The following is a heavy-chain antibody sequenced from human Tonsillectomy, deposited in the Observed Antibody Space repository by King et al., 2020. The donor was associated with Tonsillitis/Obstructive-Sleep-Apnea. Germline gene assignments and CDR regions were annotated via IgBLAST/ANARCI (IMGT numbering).Heavy chain of an antibody. D-gene: IGHD3-3*01. CDR3: ATVRFVQWLSENFHQ. Sequence: VQLQQWGAGLLKPSETLSLTCAVSSESFRAYYWAWIRQPPGQGLGWIGEINHSGSAHYNPSLKSRVTMSVETSKNQFSLKLSSVNAADTAVYYCATVRFVQWLSENFHQWGQGPLVTVSS. CDR1: SESFRAYY. CDR2: INHSGSA. V-gene: IGHV4-34*01. J-gene: IGHJ1*01.